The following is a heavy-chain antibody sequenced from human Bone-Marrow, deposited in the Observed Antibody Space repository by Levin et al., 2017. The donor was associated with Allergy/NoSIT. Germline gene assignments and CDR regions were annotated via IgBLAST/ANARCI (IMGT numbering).Heavy chain of an antibody. CDR2: IDWNDNK. J-gene: IGHJ3*02. V-gene: IGHV2-5*01. D-gene: IGHD3-9*01. CDR3: AHRLEILSGSDDAFDI. CDR1: GISLSTSGLG. Sequence: SGPTLVKPTETLTLTCTLSGISLSTSGLGVAWIRQPTGQALEWLASIDWNDNKRYSPSVKSRLTITKDTSKKQAVLTMTDMGPVDTATYFCAHRLEILSGSDDAFDIWGQGTIVTVSS.